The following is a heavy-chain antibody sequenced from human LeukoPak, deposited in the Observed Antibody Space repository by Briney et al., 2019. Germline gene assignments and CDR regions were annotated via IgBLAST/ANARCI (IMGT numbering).Heavy chain of an antibody. CDR2: ISSSSSYI. CDR1: GFTFSSYS. D-gene: IGHD4-17*01. CDR3: ASRGGETTVTEN. V-gene: IGHV3-21*01. J-gene: IGHJ4*02. Sequence: KPGGSLRLSCAASGFTFSSYSMNWVRQAPGKGLEWVSSISSSSSYIYYADSVKGRFTISRDNAKNSLYLQMNSLRAEDTAVYYCASRGGETTVTENWGQGTLVTVSS.